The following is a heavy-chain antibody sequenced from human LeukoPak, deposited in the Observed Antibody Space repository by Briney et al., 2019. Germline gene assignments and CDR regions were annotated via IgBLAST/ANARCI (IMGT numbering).Heavy chain of an antibody. J-gene: IGHJ4*02. CDR3: ARGKSPPVWAPSDY. Sequence: GASVKVSCKASGYTFTSYGISWVRQAPGQGLEWMGWISAYNGNTNYAQKLQGRVTMTTDTSTRTAYMELRSLRSDDTAVYYCARGKSPPVWAPSDYWGQGTLVTVSS. D-gene: IGHD1-26*01. V-gene: IGHV1-18*01. CDR2: ISAYNGNT. CDR1: GYTFTSYG.